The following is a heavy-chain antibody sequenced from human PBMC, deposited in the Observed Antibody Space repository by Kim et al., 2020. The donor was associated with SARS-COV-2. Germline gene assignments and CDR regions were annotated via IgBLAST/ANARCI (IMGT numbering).Heavy chain of an antibody. V-gene: IGHV3-21*01. CDR1: GFTFSSYS. Sequence: GGSLRLSCAASGFTFSSYSMNWVRQAPGKGMEWVSSITSSSSYIYYADSVKGRSTITRDNAKNSLFLQMNSLRAEDTAVYYWERHRDHSSGWYSGGYWGQGSLVTVSS. CDR2: ITSSSSYI. D-gene: IGHD6-19*01. CDR3: ERHRDHSSGWYSGGY. J-gene: IGHJ4*02.